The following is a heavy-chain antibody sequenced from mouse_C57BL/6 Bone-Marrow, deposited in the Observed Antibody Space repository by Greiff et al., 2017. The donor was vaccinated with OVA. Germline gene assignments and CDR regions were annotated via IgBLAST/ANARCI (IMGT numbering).Heavy chain of an antibody. CDR3: AREVTTLYWYFDV. Sequence: VQLQQSGPELVKPGASVKIPCKASGYTFTDYNMDWVKQSHGKSLEWIGDINPNNGGTIYNQKFKGKATLTEDKSSSTAYMELRSLTSEDTAVYYCAREVTTLYWYFDVWGTGTTVTVSS. D-gene: IGHD2-3*01. J-gene: IGHJ1*03. CDR2: INPNNGGT. V-gene: IGHV1-18*01. CDR1: GYTFTDYN.